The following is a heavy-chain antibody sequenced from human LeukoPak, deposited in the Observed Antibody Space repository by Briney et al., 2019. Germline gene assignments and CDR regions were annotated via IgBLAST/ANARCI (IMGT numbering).Heavy chain of an antibody. CDR3: ARGSLSDVYGSGSYANY. Sequence: ASVKVSSKASGYTFTGYYMHWVRQAPGQGLEWRGWINPNSGGTNYAQKFQGRVTMTRDTSISTAYMELSRLTSDDTAVYYCARGSLSDVYGSGSYANYWGQGTLVTVSS. D-gene: IGHD3-10*01. J-gene: IGHJ4*02. CDR1: GYTFTGYY. V-gene: IGHV1-2*02. CDR2: INPNSGGT.